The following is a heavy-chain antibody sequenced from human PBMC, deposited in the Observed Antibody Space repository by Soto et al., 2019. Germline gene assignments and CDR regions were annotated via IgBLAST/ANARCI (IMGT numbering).Heavy chain of an antibody. CDR1: GVSISSSSYY. Sequence: SETLSLTCTVSGVSISSSSYYWGWIRQPPGKGLEWIGSINYSGSTNYNPSLKSRVTISVDTSKNQFSLKLSSVTAADTAVYYCARGLAAAMETWFDPWGHGTLVTVSS. CDR2: INYSGST. D-gene: IGHD6-13*01. V-gene: IGHV4-39*07. CDR3: ARGLAAAMETWFDP. J-gene: IGHJ5*02.